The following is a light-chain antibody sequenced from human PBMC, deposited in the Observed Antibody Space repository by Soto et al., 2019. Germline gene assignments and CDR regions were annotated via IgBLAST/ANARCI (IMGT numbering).Light chain of an antibody. J-gene: IGKJ1*01. Sequence: EIVLTQSPGTLSLSPGERATLSCRASQSVSGSYLAWYQQKPGQAPRLLIYGASSRATGIQDRFSGSGSGTDFTLTISRLEPEDFAVYYCQQYGSSPWTFGQGTKVEIK. CDR3: QQYGSSPWT. CDR1: QSVSGSY. CDR2: GAS. V-gene: IGKV3-20*01.